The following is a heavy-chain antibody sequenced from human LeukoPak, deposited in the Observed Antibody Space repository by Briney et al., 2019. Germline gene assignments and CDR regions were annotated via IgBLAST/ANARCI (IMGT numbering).Heavy chain of an antibody. Sequence: SETLSLTCTVSGGSISGSSYYWGWIRQPPGKGLEWIGYIYYSGSTNYNPSLKSRVTISVDTSKNQFSLKLSSVTAADTAVYYCARAYSGSYLLVYWGQGTLVTVSS. J-gene: IGHJ4*02. D-gene: IGHD1-26*01. CDR2: IYYSGST. CDR3: ARAYSGSYLLVY. CDR1: GGSISGSSYY. V-gene: IGHV4-61*05.